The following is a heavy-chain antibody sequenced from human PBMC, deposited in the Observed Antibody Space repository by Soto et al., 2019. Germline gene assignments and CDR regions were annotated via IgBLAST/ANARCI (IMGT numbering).Heavy chain of an antibody. V-gene: IGHV2-5*01. D-gene: IGHD3-22*01. Sequence: SGPTLVNPTQTLTLTCSFSGFSLSVYGVRVIWFRQPPGETLEWLALIHWNDDERYSPYLKSRLTITKDTSKNQVVLTLTNLDPLDTGTYFCAHTKDSSGFLTSWGQGILVTVSS. J-gene: IGHJ5*02. CDR1: GFSLSVYGVR. CDR3: AHTKDSSGFLTS. CDR2: IHWNDDE.